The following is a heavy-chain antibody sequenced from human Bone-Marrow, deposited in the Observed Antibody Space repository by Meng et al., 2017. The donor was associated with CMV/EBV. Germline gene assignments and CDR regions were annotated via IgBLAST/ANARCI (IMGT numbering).Heavy chain of an antibody. CDR3: ARETITMIVVVHGAFYI. CDR1: GFTFSSYS. J-gene: IGHJ6*02. V-gene: IGHV3-21*01. Sequence: GESLKISCAASGFTFSSYSMNWVRQAPGKGLEWVSSISSSSSYIYYADSVKGRFTISRDNAKNSLYLQMNSLRAEDTAVYYCARETITMIVVVHGAFYIWGQGTTVTVSS. D-gene: IGHD3-22*01. CDR2: ISSSSSYI.